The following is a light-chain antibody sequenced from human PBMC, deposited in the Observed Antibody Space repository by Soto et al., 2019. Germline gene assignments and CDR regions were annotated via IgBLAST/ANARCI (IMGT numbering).Light chain of an antibody. CDR2: VVS. CDR1: SVDVGAYDF. CDR3: SSFTTSHTYV. J-gene: IGLJ1*01. Sequence: QSVLTQPHSVSGSPGQSVTISCTGTSVDVGAYDFVSWYQQHPGKAPKLLMYVVSGRPSGVPHRFSGSKSGNAASLTISGLQAEDEADYYCSSFTTSHTYVFGTGTKVTV. V-gene: IGLV2-11*01.